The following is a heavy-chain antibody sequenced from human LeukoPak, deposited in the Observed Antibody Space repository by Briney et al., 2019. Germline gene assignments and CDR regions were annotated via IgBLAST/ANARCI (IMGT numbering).Heavy chain of an antibody. Sequence: GGSLRLSCAASGFTLRSYSMNWVRQAPGKGLEWVSAISSSSSYIYYADSVKGRFTISRDNAKNSLYLQMNSLRAEDTAVYYCAKDPRYCSGGSCYNFYYYMDVWGKGTTVTVSS. D-gene: IGHD2-15*01. J-gene: IGHJ6*03. CDR1: GFTLRSYS. CDR3: AKDPRYCSGGSCYNFYYYMDV. CDR2: ISSSSSYI. V-gene: IGHV3-21*01.